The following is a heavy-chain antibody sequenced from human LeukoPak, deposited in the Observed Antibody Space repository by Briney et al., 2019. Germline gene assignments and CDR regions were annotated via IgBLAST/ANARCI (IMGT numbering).Heavy chain of an antibody. CDR3: ARVHPVAGNDY. CDR1: GFTFSSYS. CDR2: ISSSGSTK. V-gene: IGHV3-48*04. D-gene: IGHD6-19*01. Sequence: GGSLRLSCAASGFTFSSYSMNWVRQAPGKGLEWVSYISSSGSTKYSADSVKGRFTISRDNPKNSLYLQMNSLRAEDTAVYYCARVHPVAGNDYWGQGTLVTVSS. J-gene: IGHJ4*02.